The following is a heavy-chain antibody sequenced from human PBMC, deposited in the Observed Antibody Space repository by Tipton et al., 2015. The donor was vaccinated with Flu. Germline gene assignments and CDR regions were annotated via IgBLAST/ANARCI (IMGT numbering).Heavy chain of an antibody. CDR2: INPDSGGT. CDR3: ARVKSASQPDF. Sequence: QSGAEVKKPGASVTVSCKASGYTFNGNYIHWVRQAPGQGLEWMGWINPDSGGTNYAQKFQGWVTMTRDTSINTAYMELSSLKSDDTAVYYCARVKSASQPDFWGQGTLVTVSS. D-gene: IGHD2-2*01. J-gene: IGHJ4*02. CDR1: GYTFNGNY. V-gene: IGHV1-2*04.